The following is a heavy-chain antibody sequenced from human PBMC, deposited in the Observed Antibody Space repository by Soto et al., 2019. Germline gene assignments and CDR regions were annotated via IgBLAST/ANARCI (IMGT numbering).Heavy chain of an antibody. V-gene: IGHV3-7*03. J-gene: IGHJ4*02. CDR1: GLILRRNW. CDR2: LKLDRREK. D-gene: IGHD5-12*01. CDR3: VRKLDGYGRFDS. Sequence: PGGPLRRCCLASGLILRRNWMAWVRQAPGKGLESLPTLKLDRREKNYLDSVDGRCTIARDDVDNSMSLQMRRLRGEDTAVYFFVRKLDGYGRFDSWRLGTPGTVS.